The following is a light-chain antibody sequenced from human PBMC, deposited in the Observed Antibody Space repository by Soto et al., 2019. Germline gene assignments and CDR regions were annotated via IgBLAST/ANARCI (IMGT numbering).Light chain of an antibody. Sequence: QSALTQPAPVSGSPGQSITISCTGTSSDVGGYNHVSWYQQHPGKAPKLMIYDVSNRPSGVSNRFSGSKSGNTASLTISGLQAEDEADYYCSSYTSSSTPFVFGTGTKLTVL. CDR1: SSDVGGYNH. J-gene: IGLJ1*01. CDR3: SSYTSSSTPFV. V-gene: IGLV2-14*01. CDR2: DVS.